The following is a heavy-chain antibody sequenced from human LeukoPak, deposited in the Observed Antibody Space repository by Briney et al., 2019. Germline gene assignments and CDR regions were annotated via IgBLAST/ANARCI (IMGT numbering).Heavy chain of an antibody. CDR2: ISTYNGNT. Sequence: ASVKVSCKASGYTFSIYSISWVRQAPGQGLEWMGWISTYNGNTHYAQKLQGRVTMTTDTSTSTAYMELRSLRSDDTAVYYCARSSLAVAGSVFDYWGQGTLVTVSS. J-gene: IGHJ4*02. D-gene: IGHD6-19*01. CDR1: GYTFSIYS. V-gene: IGHV1-18*01. CDR3: ARSSLAVAGSVFDY.